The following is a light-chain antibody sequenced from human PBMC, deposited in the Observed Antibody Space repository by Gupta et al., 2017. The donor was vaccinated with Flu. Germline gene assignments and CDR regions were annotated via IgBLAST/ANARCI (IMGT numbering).Light chain of an antibody. CDR1: TSNVGSFIE. Sequence: SVLTQPPSVSGAPGQRVTISCTASTSNVGSFIEVHWYQQFPGTAPKPLIFGNTNRSPGVPNRFSGSKSGTSASLTITGVQPEDEADYYCQSYDTTLSASEVVFGGGTKSTVL. J-gene: IGLJ3*02. CDR3: QSYDTTLSASEVV. CDR2: GNT. V-gene: IGLV1-40*01.